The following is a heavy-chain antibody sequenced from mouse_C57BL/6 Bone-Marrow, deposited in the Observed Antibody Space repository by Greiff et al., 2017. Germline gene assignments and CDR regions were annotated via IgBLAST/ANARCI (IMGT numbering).Heavy chain of an antibody. CDR3: ARDYYGSSSYFDY. CDR1: GFTFSDYG. D-gene: IGHD1-1*01. CDR2: ISSGSSTI. V-gene: IGHV5-17*01. Sequence: EVQVVESGGGLVKPGGSLKLSCAASGFTFSDYGMHWVRQAPEKGLEWVAYISSGSSTIYYADTVKGRFTISRDNAKNTLFLQMTSLRSEDTSMYYCARDYYGSSSYFDYWGQGTTLTVSS. J-gene: IGHJ2*01.